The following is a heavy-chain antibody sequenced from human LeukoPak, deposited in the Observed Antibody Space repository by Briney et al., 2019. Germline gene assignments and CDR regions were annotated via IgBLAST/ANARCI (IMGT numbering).Heavy chain of an antibody. D-gene: IGHD3-16*01. CDR2: INSYGNST. J-gene: IGHJ4*02. CDR3: APEGESSYDS. CDR1: GFTFSSYG. Sequence: GRSLRLSCAASGFTFSSYGMHWVRQVPGKGLMWVSRINSYGNSTNYADSVKGRFTISRDNAKNTLYLQMNSLTAEDTAVYYCAPEGESSYDSWGQGPLVPVSS. V-gene: IGHV3-74*01.